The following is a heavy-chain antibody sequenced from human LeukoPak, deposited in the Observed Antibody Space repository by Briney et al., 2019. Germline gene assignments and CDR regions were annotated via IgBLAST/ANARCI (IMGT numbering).Heavy chain of an antibody. V-gene: IGHV5-51*01. D-gene: IGHD2-2*01. CDR2: IYPGDSDT. CDR3: ARPRSQLLSEFFY. Sequence: GESLKISCKGSGYSFTSYWIGWVRQMPGKGPEWMGIIYPGDSDTRYSPSFQGQVTISADKSISTAYLQWSSLKASDTAMYYCARPRSQLLSEFFYWGQGTLVTVSS. CDR1: GYSFTSYW. J-gene: IGHJ4*02.